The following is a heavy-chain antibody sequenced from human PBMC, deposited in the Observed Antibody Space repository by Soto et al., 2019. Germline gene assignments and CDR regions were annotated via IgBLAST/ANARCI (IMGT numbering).Heavy chain of an antibody. Sequence: EVQLVESGGGLVQPGGSLRLSCAASGFTFSSYEMNWVRQAPGKGLEWVSYISSSGSTIYYADSVKGRFTISRDNAKNSLYLQMNSLRAADTAVYYYARYLDFWSGSYGMHVWGQGTTVTVSS. V-gene: IGHV3-48*03. CDR3: ARYLDFWSGSYGMHV. CDR2: ISSSGSTI. J-gene: IGHJ6*02. D-gene: IGHD3-3*01. CDR1: GFTFSSYE.